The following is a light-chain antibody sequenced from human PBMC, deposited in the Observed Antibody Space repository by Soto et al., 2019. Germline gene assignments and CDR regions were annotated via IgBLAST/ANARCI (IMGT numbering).Light chain of an antibody. CDR3: QQANSFPRT. Sequence: DIQMTQSPSSVSASVGDRVTITCRASQAISTWLAWYQQKPGKAPKLLIYAASNLQTGVPSRFSGSGSGTDFTLTISSLQPEEFATYSCQQANSFPRTFGQGTKVEIK. V-gene: IGKV1D-12*01. CDR1: QAISTW. CDR2: AAS. J-gene: IGKJ1*01.